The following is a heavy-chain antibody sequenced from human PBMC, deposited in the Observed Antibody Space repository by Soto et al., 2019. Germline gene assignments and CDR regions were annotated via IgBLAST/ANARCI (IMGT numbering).Heavy chain of an antibody. CDR3: ARPGNYDFWSGYYPGYYYYGMDV. CDR1: GFTVSSNY. J-gene: IGHJ6*02. V-gene: IGHV3-23*01. Sequence: GGSRRLSWAASGFTVSSNYMSWVGQAPGKGLEWVSAISGSGGSTYYADSVKGRFTISRDNSKNTLYLQMNSLRAEDTAVYYCARPGNYDFWSGYYPGYYYYGMDVWGQGTTVTVSS. D-gene: IGHD3-3*01. CDR2: ISGSGGST.